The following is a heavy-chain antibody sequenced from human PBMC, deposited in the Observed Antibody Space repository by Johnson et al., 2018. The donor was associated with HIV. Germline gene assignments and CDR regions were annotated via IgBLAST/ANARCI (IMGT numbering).Heavy chain of an antibody. CDR1: GFTFSSYA. CDR2: ISSDVSNN. V-gene: IGHV3-30*04. J-gene: IGHJ3*02. Sequence: QVQLVESGGGVVQPGRSLRLSCAAPGFTFSSYAMHWVRQAPGKGLEWVAVISSDVSNNYYADSVKRRFTISKDNSKNTLYLQMNSLIAEDTSVYYCAREGGGTVVLGDEGAFDIWGQGTMVTVS. CDR3: AREGGGTVVLGDEGAFDI. D-gene: IGHD3-10*01.